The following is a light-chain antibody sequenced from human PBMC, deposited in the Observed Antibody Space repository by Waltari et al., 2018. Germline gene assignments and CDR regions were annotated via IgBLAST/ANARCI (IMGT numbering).Light chain of an antibody. CDR3: QQRSNWTPHT. CDR1: QSVGSY. J-gene: IGKJ2*01. V-gene: IGKV3-11*01. CDR2: DAS. Sequence: DIVLTQSPATLSLSPGDTATLSCRASQSVGSYLAWYKQKPGQPPRLRIYDASNRATGVPARFRGSGSGTEFTLTISSLEAEDFAVYYCQQRSNWTPHTFGQGARLDIK.